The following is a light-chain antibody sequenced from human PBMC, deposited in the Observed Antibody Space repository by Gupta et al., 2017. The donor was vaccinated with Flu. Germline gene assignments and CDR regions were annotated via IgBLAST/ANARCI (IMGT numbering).Light chain of an antibody. V-gene: IGLV2-8*01. CDR1: SSDVGADNS. CDR3: FSHAGNGNVL. Sequence: SVTSSWTGSSSDVGADNSVDWDQRNTGRAHKLLIYEVTKGTAGFPDGFSGSKSGNTASLTVSELQKEAGAVYYCFSHAGNGNVLFGGGTKLTVV. CDR2: EVT. J-gene: IGLJ3*02.